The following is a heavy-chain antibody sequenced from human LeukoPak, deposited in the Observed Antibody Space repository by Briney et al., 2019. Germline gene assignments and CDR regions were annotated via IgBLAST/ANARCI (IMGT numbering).Heavy chain of an antibody. CDR1: GFTVSSNY. Sequence: PGGSLRLSCAASGFTVSSNYMSWVRQAPGKGLEWVSGINWNGGSTGYADSVKGRFTISRDNAKNSLYLQMDSLRAEDTALYYCARDFWSGEGYWGQGTLVTASS. CDR3: ARDFWSGEGY. CDR2: INWNGGST. V-gene: IGHV3-20*04. J-gene: IGHJ4*02. D-gene: IGHD3-3*01.